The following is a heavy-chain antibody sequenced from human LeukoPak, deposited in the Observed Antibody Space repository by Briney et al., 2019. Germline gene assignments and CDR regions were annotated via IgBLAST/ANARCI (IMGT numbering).Heavy chain of an antibody. CDR2: ISSSGGTM. V-gene: IGHV3-48*03. D-gene: IGHD3-10*01. Sequence: GGSLRLSCAASGFTFSSYEMNWVRQAPGKGLEWVSYISSSGGTMYYADSVRGRFTISRDNAKNSLYLQMNSLRPEDTAVYYCARDRALITMVRGVIPSLGYWGQGTLVTVSS. CDR3: ARDRALITMVRGVIPSLGY. CDR1: GFTFSSYE. J-gene: IGHJ4*02.